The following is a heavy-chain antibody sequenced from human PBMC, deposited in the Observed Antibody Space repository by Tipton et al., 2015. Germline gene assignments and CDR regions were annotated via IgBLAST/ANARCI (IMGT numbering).Heavy chain of an antibody. CDR1: GASITSSNYY. Sequence: TLSLTCTVSGASITSSNYYWAWIRQPPGKGLEWIGSISYSGSTYYNPSVKSRVTISLDTSKNQFSLTLNSVTAADTAVYYCAAFCYGGNCPDYWGQGTLVIVSA. D-gene: IGHD2-15*01. V-gene: IGHV4-39*07. J-gene: IGHJ4*02. CDR2: ISYSGST. CDR3: AAFCYGGNCPDY.